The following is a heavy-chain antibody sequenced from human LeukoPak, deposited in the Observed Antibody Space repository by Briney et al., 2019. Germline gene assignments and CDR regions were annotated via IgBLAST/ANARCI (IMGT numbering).Heavy chain of an antibody. V-gene: IGHV3-20*04. CDR1: GFKFDDYG. CDR2: INWNGGST. J-gene: IGHJ6*02. Sequence: GGSLRLSCAASGFKFDDYGMSWVRQAPGKGLEWVSSINWNGGSTGYADSVKGRFTISRDNAKKSQYLQMNSLRNEDTALYYCARGGRAVAGVRFYYNGMDVWGQGTTVTVSS. CDR3: ARGGRAVAGVRFYYNGMDV. D-gene: IGHD6-19*01.